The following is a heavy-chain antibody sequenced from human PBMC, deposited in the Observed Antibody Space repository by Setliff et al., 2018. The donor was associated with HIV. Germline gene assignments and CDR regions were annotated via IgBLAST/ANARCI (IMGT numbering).Heavy chain of an antibody. V-gene: IGHV4-4*07. Sequence: PSETLSLTCRVSGGSIRDYYWNWIRQPAGKGLEWIGRIYSDRSTNYNPSLKSRVTMSVDTSKNQFSLKLSSVTAADTAVYYCARYVSDWFYIDSWGQGTLVTVSS. CDR1: GGSIRDYY. CDR2: IYSDRST. CDR3: ARYVSDWFYIDS. J-gene: IGHJ4*02. D-gene: IGHD3-9*01.